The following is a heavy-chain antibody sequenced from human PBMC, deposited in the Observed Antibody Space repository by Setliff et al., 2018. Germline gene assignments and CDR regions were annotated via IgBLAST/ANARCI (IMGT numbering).Heavy chain of an antibody. D-gene: IGHD2-21*01. Sequence: PGGSLRLSCVTSGITFINAAMAWVRQAPGKGPEWISFIYSGSSDAVFADSVKGRFTISRDNSRNTLFLQMNSLRAEDTAVYYCAKEPSSCSAPRPSLCGYFDSWGPGTQVTVSS. CDR2: IYSGSSDA. V-gene: IGHV3-23*03. J-gene: IGHJ4*01. CDR1: GITFINAA. CDR3: AKEPSSCSAPRPSLCGYFDS.